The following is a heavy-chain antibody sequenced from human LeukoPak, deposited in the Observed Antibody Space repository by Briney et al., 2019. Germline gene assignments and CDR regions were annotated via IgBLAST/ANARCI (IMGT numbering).Heavy chain of an antibody. CDR3: ARRILSDYGMDV. Sequence: PGGSLRLSCAASGFTFSSYGMHWVRQAPGKGLEWVAVIWYDGSNKYYADSVKGRFTISRDNSKNTLYLQMNSLIGEDTAVYYCARRILSDYGMDVWGQGTTVTVSS. CDR2: IWYDGSNK. J-gene: IGHJ6*02. D-gene: IGHD2-15*01. CDR1: GFTFSSYG. V-gene: IGHV3-33*01.